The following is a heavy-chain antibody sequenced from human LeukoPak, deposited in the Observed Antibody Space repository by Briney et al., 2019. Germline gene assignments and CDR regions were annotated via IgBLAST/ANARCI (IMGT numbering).Heavy chain of an antibody. CDR3: ARDAEGGTYRY. CDR1: GFTFSSYR. CDR2: IKEDGRAK. D-gene: IGHD1-26*01. Sequence: GGTLRLSCAASGFTFSSYRMTWVRQPPGKRLEWVANIKEDGRAKYYVDSVTGRFTISRDNAKNTLFLQMNSLRAEDTAVYYCARDAEGGTYRYWGQGTLVTVSP. V-gene: IGHV3-7*04. J-gene: IGHJ4*02.